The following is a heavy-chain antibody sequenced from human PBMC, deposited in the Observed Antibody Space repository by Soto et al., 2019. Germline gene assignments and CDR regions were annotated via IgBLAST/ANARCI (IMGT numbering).Heavy chain of an antibody. CDR3: AKDAVPGDGLWLVAD. V-gene: IGHV3-23*01. J-gene: IGHJ4*02. CDR1: GFSFSKFA. CDR2: ITGSGGTI. Sequence: VQLLESGGGLVHPGGSLRLSCAASGFSFSKFAMIWVRQAPGKGQEWVSGITGSGGTIEYAASVKGRFTISRDNYKNTVYLQMNSLRAEDTALYYCAKDAVPGDGLWLVADWGQGTLVTVS. D-gene: IGHD2-21*02.